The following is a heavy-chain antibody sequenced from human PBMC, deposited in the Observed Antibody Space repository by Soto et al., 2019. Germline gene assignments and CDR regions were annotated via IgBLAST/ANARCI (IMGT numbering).Heavy chain of an antibody. CDR2: IIPILGIA. Sequence: GASVKVSCKASGGTFSSYTISWVRQAPGQGLEWMGRIIPILGIANYAQKFQGRVTMTTDTSASTAYMELSSLRSEDTAVYYCARGVAPYYFDYWGQGTLVTVSS. V-gene: IGHV1-69*02. CDR1: GGTFSSYT. CDR3: ARGVAPYYFDY. D-gene: IGHD2-15*01. J-gene: IGHJ4*02.